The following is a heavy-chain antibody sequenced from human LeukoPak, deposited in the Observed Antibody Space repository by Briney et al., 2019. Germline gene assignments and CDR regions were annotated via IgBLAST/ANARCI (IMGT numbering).Heavy chain of an antibody. CDR3: ARDGRVRDGYNYVDY. Sequence: SETLSLTCTVSGGSISSYYWSWIRQPPGKGLEWIGYIYYSGSTNYNPSLKSRVTISVDTSKNQFSLKLSSVTAADTAAYYCARDGRVRDGYNYVDYWGQGTPVTVSS. CDR2: IYYSGST. V-gene: IGHV4-59*01. D-gene: IGHD5-24*01. CDR1: GGSISSYY. J-gene: IGHJ4*02.